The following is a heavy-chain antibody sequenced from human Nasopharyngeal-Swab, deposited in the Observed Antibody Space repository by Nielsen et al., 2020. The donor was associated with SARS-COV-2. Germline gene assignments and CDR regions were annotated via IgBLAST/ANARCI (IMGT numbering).Heavy chain of an antibody. V-gene: IGHV4-39*01. D-gene: IGHD5-18*01. J-gene: IGHJ4*02. Sequence: SETLSLTCTVSGGSISSSSYYWGWIRQPPGKGLEWIGSIYYSGSTYYNPSLKSRVTISVDTSKNQFFLKLSSVTAADTAVYYCARWRNTALGYFDYWGQGTLVTVSS. CDR2: IYYSGST. CDR3: ARWRNTALGYFDY. CDR1: GGSISSSSYY.